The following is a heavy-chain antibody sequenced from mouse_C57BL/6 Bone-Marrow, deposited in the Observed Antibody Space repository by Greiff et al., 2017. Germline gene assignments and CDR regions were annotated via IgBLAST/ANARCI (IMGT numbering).Heavy chain of an antibody. V-gene: IGHV1-64*01. CDR1: GYTFTSYW. J-gene: IGHJ2*01. CDR3: AREDTTVVAPCDY. CDR2: IHPNSGST. D-gene: IGHD1-1*01. Sequence: QVQLQQPGAELVKPGASVKLSCKASGYTFTSYWMHWVKQRPGQGLEWIGMIHPNSGSTNYNEKFKSKATLTVDKSSSTAYMQLSSLTSEDSAVYYCAREDTTVVAPCDYWGQGTPLTVSS.